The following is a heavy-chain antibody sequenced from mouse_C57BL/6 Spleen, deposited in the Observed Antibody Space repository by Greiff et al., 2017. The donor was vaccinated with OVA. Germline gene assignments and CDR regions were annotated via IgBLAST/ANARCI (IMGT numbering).Heavy chain of an antibody. CDR1: GYNITDYY. V-gene: IGHV14-2*01. CDR2: INPENGGT. J-gene: IGHJ4*01. CDR3: ARSGSNEVNYSIDY. Sequence: EVQLQQSGAELVKPGASVKLSCTASGYNITDYYMNWVKQRNGKGLEWIGGINPENGGTKYDPKFKGKATLTGDKSSTTAYLQLISLTSEDSAVYYCARSGSNEVNYSIDYWGQGTTVTVSS. D-gene: IGHD1-1*01.